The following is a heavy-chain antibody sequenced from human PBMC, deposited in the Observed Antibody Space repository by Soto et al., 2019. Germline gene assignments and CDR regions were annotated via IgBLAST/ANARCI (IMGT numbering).Heavy chain of an antibody. J-gene: IGHJ5*02. D-gene: IGHD3-9*01. Sequence: SETLSLTCTVSGGSISSYYWSWIRQPPGKGLEWIGYIYYSGSTNYNPSLKSRVTISVDTSKNQFSLKLSSVTAADTAVYYCAGGGIGNYDILTGYYRPGGWFDPWGQGTLVTVSS. CDR1: GGSISSYY. CDR3: AGGGIGNYDILTGYYRPGGWFDP. CDR2: IYYSGST. V-gene: IGHV4-59*01.